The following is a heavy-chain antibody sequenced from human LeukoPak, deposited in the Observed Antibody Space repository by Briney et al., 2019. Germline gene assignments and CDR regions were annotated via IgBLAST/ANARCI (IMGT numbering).Heavy chain of an antibody. CDR3: VRSYGSGRRDAFDI. V-gene: IGHV1-2*02. CDR1: GYSFSGYY. J-gene: IGHJ3*02. Sequence: ASVNVSCKASGYSFSGYYIHWVRQAPGQGLEWMGWLKPNNGGTNYAQKLQGRVTMTRDTSISTTYMELSRLRSDDTALYYCVRSYGSGRRDAFDIWGQGTTVTVTS. D-gene: IGHD3-10*01. CDR2: LKPNNGGT.